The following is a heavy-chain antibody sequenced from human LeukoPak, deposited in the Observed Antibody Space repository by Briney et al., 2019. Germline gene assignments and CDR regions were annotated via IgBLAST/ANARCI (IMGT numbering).Heavy chain of an antibody. V-gene: IGHV4-59*01. CDR3: ARVEEGYGSGRRENYYYYYMDV. CDR1: GGSISSYY. Sequence: PSETLSLTCTVSGGSISSYYWSWIRQPPGKGLEWIGYIYYSGSTNYNPSLKSRVTISVDTSKNQFSLKLSSVTAADTAVYYCARVEEGYGSGRRENYYYYYMDVWGKGTTVAISS. J-gene: IGHJ6*03. CDR2: IYYSGST. D-gene: IGHD3-10*01.